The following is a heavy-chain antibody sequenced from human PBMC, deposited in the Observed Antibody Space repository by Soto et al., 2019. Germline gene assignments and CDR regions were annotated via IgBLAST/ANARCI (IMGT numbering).Heavy chain of an antibody. CDR3: ARTVDDFWSGYQDY. CDR2: ISYDGSNK. J-gene: IGHJ4*02. CDR1: GFTFSSYA. D-gene: IGHD3-3*01. Sequence: QVQLVESGGGVVQPGRSLRLSCAASGFTFSSYAMHWVRQAPGKGLEWVAVISYDGSNKYYADSVKGRFTISRDNSKNTLYLQMNSLRAEDTAVYYCARTVDDFWSGYQDYWGQGTLATVSS. V-gene: IGHV3-30-3*01.